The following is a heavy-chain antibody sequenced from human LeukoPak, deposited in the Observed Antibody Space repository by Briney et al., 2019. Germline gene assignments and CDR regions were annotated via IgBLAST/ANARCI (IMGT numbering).Heavy chain of an antibody. J-gene: IGHJ4*02. D-gene: IGHD2-15*01. V-gene: IGHV3-21*01. Sequence: GGSLRLSCAASGFTFSSYTIHWVRQAPGKGLQWVSSISTSSIYIYYADSVKGRFTISRDNSKNTLYLQMNSLRAEDTAVYYCAKGLSVVVVAASFDYWGQGTLVTVSS. CDR3: AKGLSVVVVAASFDY. CDR1: GFTFSSYT. CDR2: ISTSSIYI.